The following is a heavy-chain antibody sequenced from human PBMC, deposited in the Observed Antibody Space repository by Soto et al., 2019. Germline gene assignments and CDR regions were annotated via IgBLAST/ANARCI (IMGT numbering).Heavy chain of an antibody. Sequence: GGSLRLSCAASGFTFSSYAMHWVRPAPGKGLEWVAVISYDGSNKYYADSVKGRFTISRDNSKNTLYLQMNSLRAEDTAVYYCARGSGMYSSGWYYFDYWGQGTLVTVSS. J-gene: IGHJ4*02. CDR1: GFTFSSYA. CDR3: ARGSGMYSSGWYYFDY. CDR2: ISYDGSNK. D-gene: IGHD6-19*01. V-gene: IGHV3-30-3*01.